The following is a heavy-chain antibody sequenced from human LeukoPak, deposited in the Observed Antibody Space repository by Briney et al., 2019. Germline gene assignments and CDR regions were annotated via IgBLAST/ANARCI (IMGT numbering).Heavy chain of an antibody. CDR2: INPNSGGT. D-gene: IGHD2-21*01. CDR3: ARDLCGGLSATGIDV. CDR1: GYTFTGYF. Sequence: ASVQVSCKPSGYTFTGYFMQWLPQAPGQGLEWMGWINPNSGGTSYAQKFQGRVTITRDTSISTAYMELSRLRSDDTAVFYCARDLCGGLSATGIDVWGQGTTVTVSS. J-gene: IGHJ6*02. V-gene: IGHV1-2*02.